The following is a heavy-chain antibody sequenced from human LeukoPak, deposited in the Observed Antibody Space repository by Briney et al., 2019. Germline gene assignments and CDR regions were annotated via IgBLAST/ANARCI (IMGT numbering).Heavy chain of an antibody. Sequence: GGSLRLSCAASGFTFSSYGMHWVRQAPGKGLEWVAFIRYDGSNKYYADSVKGRFTISRDNSKNTLYLQMNGLRAEDTAVYYCAKDPESTPENSGYWGQGTLVTVSS. J-gene: IGHJ4*02. D-gene: IGHD1-26*01. CDR1: GFTFSSYG. CDR3: AKDPESTPENSGY. V-gene: IGHV3-30*02. CDR2: IRYDGSNK.